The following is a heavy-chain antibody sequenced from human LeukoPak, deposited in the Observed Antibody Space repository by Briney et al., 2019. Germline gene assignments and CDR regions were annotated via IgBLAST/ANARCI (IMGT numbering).Heavy chain of an antibody. J-gene: IGHJ4*02. CDR1: GGSISSYY. D-gene: IGHD3-22*01. CDR3: ARERYDSSGSFDY. Sequence: SETLSLTCTVSGGSISSYYWSWIRQPPGKGLEWIGYIYYSGSTNYNPSLKSRVTISVDTSKNQFSLKLSSVTAADTAVYYCARERYDSSGSFDYWGQGPLVTVSS. V-gene: IGHV4-59*01. CDR2: IYYSGST.